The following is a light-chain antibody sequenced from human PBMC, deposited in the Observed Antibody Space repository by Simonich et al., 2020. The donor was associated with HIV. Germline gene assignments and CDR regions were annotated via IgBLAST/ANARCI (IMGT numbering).Light chain of an antibody. Sequence: DIVMTQSPDSLAVSLGDRVTINRKSSQSVLYSSNSKNYLAWFQQKPGQPPKLLIYWASTRESGVPDRFSGSGSETDFTLTISSLQAEDVAVYYCQQYYNTPLTFGGGTKVEI. J-gene: IGKJ4*01. CDR2: WAS. V-gene: IGKV4-1*01. CDR1: QSVLYSSNSKNY. CDR3: QQYYNTPLT.